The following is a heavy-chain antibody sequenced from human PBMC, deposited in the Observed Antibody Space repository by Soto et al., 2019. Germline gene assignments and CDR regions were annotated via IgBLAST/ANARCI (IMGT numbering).Heavy chain of an antibody. CDR3: ARVPTLERRAEYYFEY. J-gene: IGHJ4*02. V-gene: IGHV3-48*03. CDR2: ISSSGSTI. Sequence: GGSLRLSCASSGFTFSSYEMNWVRHSPGKWLEWVSYISSSGSTIYYADSVKGRFTISRDNDKNSLYLQMNSLRAEDTAVYYCARVPTLERRAEYYFEYWGQGTLVTVSS. D-gene: IGHD1-1*01. CDR1: GFTFSSYE.